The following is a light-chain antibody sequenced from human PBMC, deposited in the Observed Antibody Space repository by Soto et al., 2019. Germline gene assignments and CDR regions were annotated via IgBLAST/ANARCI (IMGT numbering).Light chain of an antibody. Sequence: EIVMTQSPATLSVSLGERATLSCRASQSVSSNLAWYQLKPGQAPRLLIYGASNRATGIPARFSGSGSGTDFTLTISRLEPEDFAVYYCQQYGSAWTVGQGTKVDIK. V-gene: IGKV3D-15*01. CDR1: QSVSSN. CDR3: QQYGSAWT. J-gene: IGKJ1*01. CDR2: GAS.